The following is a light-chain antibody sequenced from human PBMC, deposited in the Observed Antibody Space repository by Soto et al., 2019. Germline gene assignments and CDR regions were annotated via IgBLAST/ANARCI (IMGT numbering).Light chain of an antibody. CDR1: QSVSSN. V-gene: IGKV3-15*01. CDR3: QQYNNWPLFT. J-gene: IGKJ3*01. Sequence: EIVMTQSPATLSVSPGERATLSCRASQSVSSNLAWYQQKPGQAPRLLIYGASTRATGIPARFSGSGSGKEFNLNNSSLQSEDFSVYYCQQYNNWPLFTFGPGTKVDIK. CDR2: GAS.